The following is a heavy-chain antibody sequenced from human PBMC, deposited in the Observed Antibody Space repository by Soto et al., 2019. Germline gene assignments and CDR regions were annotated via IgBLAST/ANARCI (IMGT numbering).Heavy chain of an antibody. CDR1: GGSFSGYY. CDR3: ARGYFDSGHGYDL. V-gene: IGHV4-34*01. CDR2: IDHSGYT. Sequence: SETLSLTCAVYGGSFSGYYWNWIRQPPGKGLEWIGEIDHSGYTNYNPSLKSRVTISVDTSKNQSSLRLTSLTAADTGIYFCARGYFDSGHGYDLWGQGTLVTVSS. D-gene: IGHD3-10*01. J-gene: IGHJ5*02.